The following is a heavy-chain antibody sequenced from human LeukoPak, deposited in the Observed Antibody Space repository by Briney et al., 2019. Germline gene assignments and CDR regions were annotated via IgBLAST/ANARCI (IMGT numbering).Heavy chain of an antibody. CDR3: AKNGRYCSGGSCYFYYYYYYMDV. V-gene: IGHV3-23*01. Sequence: GGSLRLTCAASGFTFSSYAMSWVRQAPGKGLEWVSAISGSGGSTCYADSVKGRFTISRDNSKNTLYLQMNSLRAEDTAVYYCAKNGRYCSGGSCYFYYYYYYMDVWGKGTTVTVSS. J-gene: IGHJ6*03. CDR1: GFTFSSYA. D-gene: IGHD2-15*01. CDR2: ISGSGGST.